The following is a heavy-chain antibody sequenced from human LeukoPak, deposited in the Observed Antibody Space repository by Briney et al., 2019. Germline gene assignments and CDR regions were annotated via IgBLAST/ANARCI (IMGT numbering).Heavy chain of an antibody. D-gene: IGHD3-22*01. J-gene: IGHJ4*02. CDR1: GGSISSSSYY. CDR2: IYYSGST. CDR3: ARHYYDSSGYLDY. V-gene: IGHV4-39*01. Sequence: PLETLSLTCTVSGGSISSSSYYWGWIRQPPGKGLEWIGSIYYSGSTYYNPSLKSRVTISVDTSKNQFSLKLSSVTAADTAVYYCARHYYDSSGYLDYWGQGTLVTVSS.